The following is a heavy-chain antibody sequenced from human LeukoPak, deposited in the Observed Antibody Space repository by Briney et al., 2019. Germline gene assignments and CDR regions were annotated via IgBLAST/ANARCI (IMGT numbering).Heavy chain of an antibody. CDR2: MNPNSGNT. D-gene: IGHD4-17*01. Sequence: GASVKVSCKASGYTFTSYDINWVRQATGQGLEWMGWMNPNSGNTGYAQKFQGRVTMTRNTSISTAYMELRSLRSDDTAVYYCARDAPLDGDYYFDYWGQGTLVTVSS. V-gene: IGHV1-8*01. J-gene: IGHJ4*02. CDR3: ARDAPLDGDYYFDY. CDR1: GYTFTSYD.